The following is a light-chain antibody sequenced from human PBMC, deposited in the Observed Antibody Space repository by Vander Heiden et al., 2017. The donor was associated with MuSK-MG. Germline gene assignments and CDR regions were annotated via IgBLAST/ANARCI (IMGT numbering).Light chain of an antibody. Sequence: QSALTQPRSVSGPPGQSVTISCTRTSSDVGGYNYVSWYQQHPGKAPKLMIYDVSKRPSGVPDRFSGSKSGNTASLTISGLQAEDEADYYCCSYAGSYTRVFGGGTKLTVL. J-gene: IGLJ2*01. CDR2: DVS. CDR1: SSDVGGYNY. V-gene: IGLV2-11*01. CDR3: CSYAGSYTRV.